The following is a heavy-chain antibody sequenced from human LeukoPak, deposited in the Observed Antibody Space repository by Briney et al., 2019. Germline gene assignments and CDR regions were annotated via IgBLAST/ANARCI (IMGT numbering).Heavy chain of an antibody. CDR2: ISSNVVST. CDR3: VKKAVGGAKGWFDP. Sequence: GGSLRLSCSASGFTFSSYAMYWARQAPGKGLEYVSAISSNVVSTYYADSLKGRFTISRDNSKNTLYLQMTSLRDEDTAVYYCVKKAVGGAKGWFDPWGQGTLVTVSS. J-gene: IGHJ5*02. CDR1: GFTFSSYA. D-gene: IGHD1-26*01. V-gene: IGHV3-64D*06.